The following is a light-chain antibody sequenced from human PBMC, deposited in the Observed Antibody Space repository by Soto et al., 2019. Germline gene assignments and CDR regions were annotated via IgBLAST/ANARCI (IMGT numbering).Light chain of an antibody. J-gene: IGLJ3*02. Sequence: QAVVTQPPSASGTPGQRVTISCSGSSSNIGSNTVNWYQHLPGTAPKLLIYNNIQRPSGVPDRFSGSKSGTSASLAISGFQSEDEADYYCAAWDGSLSGWVFGGGTKVTVL. CDR3: AAWDGSLSGWV. CDR2: NNI. CDR1: SSNIGSNT. V-gene: IGLV1-44*01.